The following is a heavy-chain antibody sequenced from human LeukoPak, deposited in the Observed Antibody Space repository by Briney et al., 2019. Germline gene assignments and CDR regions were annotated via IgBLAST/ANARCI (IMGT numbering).Heavy chain of an antibody. CDR1: GGSISSYY. CDR2: IYYSGGT. Sequence: SETLSLTCTVSGGSISSYYWSWIRQPPGKGLEWIGYIYYSGGTNYNPSLKSRVTISVDTSKNQFSLKLSSVTAADTAVYYCARAYNWNYNDYFDYWGQGTLVTVSS. V-gene: IGHV4-59*01. CDR3: ARAYNWNYNDYFDY. J-gene: IGHJ4*02. D-gene: IGHD1-7*01.